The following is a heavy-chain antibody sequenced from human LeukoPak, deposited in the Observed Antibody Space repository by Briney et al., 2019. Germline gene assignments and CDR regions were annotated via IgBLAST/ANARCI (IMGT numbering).Heavy chain of an antibody. Sequence: ASVKVSCKASGYTFTDYYMHWVRQAPGQGLEGMGWINPNSGGTNYAQNFQGRVTMTRDTSISTAYMELSRLRSDDTAVYYCARAEQNYYDSSGYFTPFDYWGQGTLVTVST. CDR3: ARAEQNYYDSSGYFTPFDY. D-gene: IGHD3-22*01. CDR2: INPNSGGT. V-gene: IGHV1-2*02. CDR1: GYTFTDYY. J-gene: IGHJ4*02.